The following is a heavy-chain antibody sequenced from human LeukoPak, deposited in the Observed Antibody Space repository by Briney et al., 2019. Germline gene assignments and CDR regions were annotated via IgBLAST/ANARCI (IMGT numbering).Heavy chain of an antibody. D-gene: IGHD3-3*01. CDR1: GYTFTSYY. V-gene: IGHV1-46*01. CDR3: ARSKTIFGVVMPGDPFSGSRD. J-gene: IGHJ4*02. CDR2: INPSGGIT. Sequence: ASVKVSCKASGYTFTSYYMHWVRQAPGQGLEWMGIINPSGGITIDAQKSQGRITMTRDTSTSTVYMELSSLRSEDTAVYYCARSKTIFGVVMPGDPFSGSRDWGQGTLVTVSS.